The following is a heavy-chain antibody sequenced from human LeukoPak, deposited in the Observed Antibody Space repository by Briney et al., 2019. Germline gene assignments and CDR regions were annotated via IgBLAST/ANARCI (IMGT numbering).Heavy chain of an antibody. CDR3: AKDWRYCSSTSCQYHDAFDI. D-gene: IGHD2-2*01. CDR1: GVSISSYY. Sequence: SETLSLTCVVSGVSISSYYWSWIRQPAGKGLEWIGRLYTSGSTNYNPSLKSRVTISVDTSKNQFSLKLSSVTAADTAVYYCAKDWRYCSSTSCQYHDAFDIWGQGTMVTVSS. V-gene: IGHV4-4*07. CDR2: LYTSGST. J-gene: IGHJ3*02.